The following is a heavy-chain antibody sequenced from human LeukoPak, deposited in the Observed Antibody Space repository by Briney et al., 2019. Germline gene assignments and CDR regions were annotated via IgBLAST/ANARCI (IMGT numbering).Heavy chain of an antibody. Sequence: ASVKVSCKASGYTFTSYGISWVRQAPGQGFEWMGWISAYNGNTNYAQKLQGRVTMTTDTSTSTAYMELRSLRSDDTAVYYCARGSYYDSSGYYYGPDDYWGQGTLVTVSS. CDR2: ISAYNGNT. CDR1: GYTFTSYG. D-gene: IGHD3-22*01. V-gene: IGHV1-18*01. J-gene: IGHJ4*02. CDR3: ARGSYYDSSGYYYGPDDY.